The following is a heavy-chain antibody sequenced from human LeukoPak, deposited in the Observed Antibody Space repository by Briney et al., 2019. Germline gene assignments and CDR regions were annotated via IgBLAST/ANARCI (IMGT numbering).Heavy chain of an antibody. CDR2: IRYDGSNK. Sequence: PGGSLRLSCAASGFTFSSYGMHWVRQAPGKGLEWVAFIRYDGSNKYYADSVKGRFTISRDNSKNTLYLQMNSLRAEDTAVYYCAKSHVLDDWLSDYWGQGTLVTVSS. D-gene: IGHD3-9*01. CDR1: GFTFSSYG. J-gene: IGHJ4*02. V-gene: IGHV3-30*02. CDR3: AKSHVLDDWLSDY.